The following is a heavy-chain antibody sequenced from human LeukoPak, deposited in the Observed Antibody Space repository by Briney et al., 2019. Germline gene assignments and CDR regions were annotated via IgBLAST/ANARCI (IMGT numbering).Heavy chain of an antibody. D-gene: IGHD2-8*01. J-gene: IGHJ4*02. V-gene: IGHV4-38-2*01. Sequence: PSETLSLTCAVSGYSISSGYYWGWIRQPPGKGLEWIGEINHSGSTNYNPSLKSRVTISVDTSKNQFSLKLSSVTAADTAVYYCARCKRGVNGVCPKGLDYWGQGTLVTVSS. CDR2: INHSGST. CDR1: GYSISSGYY. CDR3: ARCKRGVNGVCPKGLDY.